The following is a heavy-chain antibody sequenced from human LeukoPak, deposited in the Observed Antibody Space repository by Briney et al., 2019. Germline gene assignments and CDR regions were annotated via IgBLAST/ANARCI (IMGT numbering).Heavy chain of an antibody. D-gene: IGHD3-3*01. CDR2: IYYSGST. V-gene: IGHV4-59*08. CDR1: GGSISSYY. J-gene: IGHJ3*02. CDR3: ARHGLNTIFGVPFDAFDI. Sequence: SETLSLTCAVSGGSISSYYWSWIRQPPGKGLEWIGYIYYSGSTNYNPSLKSRVTISVDTSKNQFSLKLSSVTAADTAVYYCARHGLNTIFGVPFDAFDIWGQGTMVTVSS.